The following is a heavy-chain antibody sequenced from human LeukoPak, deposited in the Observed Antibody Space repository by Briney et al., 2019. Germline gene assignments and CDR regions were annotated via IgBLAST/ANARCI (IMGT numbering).Heavy chain of an antibody. CDR2: IYHSGST. CDR1: GYSISSGYY. V-gene: IGHV4-38-2*02. CDR3: ARDPEGGQWLVRFDY. D-gene: IGHD6-19*01. J-gene: IGHJ4*02. Sequence: PSATLSLTCTVSGYSISSGYYWGWIRQPPGKGLEWIGSIYHSGSTYYNPSLKSRVTISVDTSKNQFSLKLSSVTAADTAVYYCARDPEGGQWLVRFDYWGQGTLVTVSS.